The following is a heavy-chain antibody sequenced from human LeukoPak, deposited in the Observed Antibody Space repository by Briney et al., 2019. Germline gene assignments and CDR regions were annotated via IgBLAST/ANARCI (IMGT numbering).Heavy chain of an antibody. CDR1: GYTFTSYD. Sequence: AAVRVSFKASGYTFTSYDINWVRQAPGQGREWMGWMNPKRGNTGYVQKFQGRVTITRNTSISTAYMELSSLRSEDTAVYYCARGGPKRGYSYGYGPTTFDYWGQGTLVTVSS. J-gene: IGHJ4*02. V-gene: IGHV1-8*01. CDR3: ARGGPKRGYSYGYGPTTFDY. D-gene: IGHD5-18*01. CDR2: MNPKRGNT.